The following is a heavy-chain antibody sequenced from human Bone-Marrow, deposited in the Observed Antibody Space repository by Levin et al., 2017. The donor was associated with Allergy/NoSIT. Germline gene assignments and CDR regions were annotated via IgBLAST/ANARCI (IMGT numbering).Heavy chain of an antibody. CDR1: GFTFNNHA. CDR3: ARDPIATAPDYFDH. CDR2: IGHDGVNK. Sequence: GGSLRLSCAASGFTFNNHAMHWVRQAPGKAPEWVAVIGHDGVNKFYADFVKGRFTISRDGSTNTLSLQMNSLRGDDTAMYYCARDPIATAPDYFDHWGLGTLVTVSS. V-gene: IGHV3-30-3*01. J-gene: IGHJ4*02. D-gene: IGHD6-13*01.